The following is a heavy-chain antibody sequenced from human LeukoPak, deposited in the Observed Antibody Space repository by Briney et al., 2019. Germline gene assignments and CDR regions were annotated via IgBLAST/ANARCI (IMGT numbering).Heavy chain of an antibody. V-gene: IGHV5-51*01. CDR3: ARHLSEYGEYTGEWQY. J-gene: IGHJ4*02. CDR2: IYPGDSDT. CDR1: GYTFANYW. Sequence: GESLKISCKGSGYTFANYWIGWVCPMPGKGLEFMGIIYPGDSDTRYSPSFQGQVTISADTSTSTAYLQWSSLKASDTAMYYCARHLSEYGEYTGEWQYWGQGTLVTVSS. D-gene: IGHD4/OR15-4a*01.